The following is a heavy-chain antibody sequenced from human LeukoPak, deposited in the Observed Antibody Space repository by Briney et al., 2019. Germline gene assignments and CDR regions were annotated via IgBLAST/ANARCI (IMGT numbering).Heavy chain of an antibody. V-gene: IGHV3-48*01. D-gene: IGHD3-16*02. J-gene: IGHJ4*02. CDR2: ISSSSSTI. CDR3: ASAPGGYRSY. CDR1: GFTFSSYS. Sequence: PGGSLRLSCAASGFTFSSYSMNWVRQAPGKGLDWVSYISSSSSTIYYAGSVKGRFTISRDNAKNSLYLQMNSLRAEDTAVYYCASAPGGYRSYWGQGTLVTVSS.